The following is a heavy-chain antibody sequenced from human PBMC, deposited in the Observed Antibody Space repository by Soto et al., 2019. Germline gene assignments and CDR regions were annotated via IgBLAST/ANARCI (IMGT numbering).Heavy chain of an antibody. V-gene: IGHV1-69*12. CDR1: GGTFSSYA. Sequence: QVQLVQSGAEVKKPGSSVKVSCKASGGTFSSYAISWVRQAPGQGLEWMGGIIPIFGTANYAQKFQGRVTITADESTSTDYMELSSLRSEDTAVYYCARDRRSIVGATYYFDYWGQGTLVTVSS. CDR2: IIPIFGTA. CDR3: ARDRRSIVGATYYFDY. J-gene: IGHJ4*02. D-gene: IGHD1-26*01.